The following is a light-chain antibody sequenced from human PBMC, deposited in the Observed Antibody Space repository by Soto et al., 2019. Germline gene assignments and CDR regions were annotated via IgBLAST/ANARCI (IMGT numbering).Light chain of an antibody. CDR2: DVR. V-gene: IGLV2-14*01. Sequence: QSALTQPASVSGSPGQSVTISCTGTSSDVGGYNYISCYQQHPGKAPKFIIYDVRNRPSGVSNRFSGSRSGNTASVTISGLQDEDEADYYCSSYTSSSTVIFGGGTKLTVL. J-gene: IGLJ2*01. CDR1: SSDVGGYNY. CDR3: SSYTSSSTVI.